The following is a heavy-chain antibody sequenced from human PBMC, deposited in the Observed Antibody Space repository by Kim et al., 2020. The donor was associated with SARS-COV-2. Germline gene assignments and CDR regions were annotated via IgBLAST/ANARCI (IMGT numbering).Heavy chain of an antibody. V-gene: IGHV5-51*01. D-gene: IGHD2-8*02. J-gene: IGHJ4*02. CDR3: ARGGGYSSGAAGGVDY. Sequence: PSFQGQVTISADKSISTAYLQWSSLKASDTAMYYCARGGGYSSGAAGGVDYWGQGTLVTVSS.